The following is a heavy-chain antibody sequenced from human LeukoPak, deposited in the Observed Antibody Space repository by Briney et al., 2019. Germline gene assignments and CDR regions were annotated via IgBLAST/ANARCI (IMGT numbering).Heavy chain of an antibody. V-gene: IGHV4-39*07. J-gene: IGHJ4*02. CDR3: ARGFRGYDSSVHDY. Sequence: SETLSLTCTVSGGSISSNNYYWGWIRQPPGKGLEWIGSIYYSGSTYYNPSLKSRVTISVDRSKNQFSLKLSSVTAADTAVYYCARGFRGYDSSVHDYWGQGTLVTVSS. CDR2: IYYSGST. CDR1: GGSISSNNYY. D-gene: IGHD3-22*01.